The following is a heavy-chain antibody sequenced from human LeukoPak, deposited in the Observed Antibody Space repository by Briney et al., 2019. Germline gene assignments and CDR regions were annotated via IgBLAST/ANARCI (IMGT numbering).Heavy chain of an antibody. CDR3: ARGQGYLDL. CDR1: GFTFSDYY. CDR2: ISGSSSII. J-gene: IGHJ2*01. Sequence: GGSLRLSCAASGFTFSDYYVSWIRQAPGKGLEWLSYISGSSSIIYYADSLKGRFTISRDNAKNSLYLQMNTLRAEDTAVYYCARGQGYLDLWGRGTLVTVSS. V-gene: IGHV3-11*01.